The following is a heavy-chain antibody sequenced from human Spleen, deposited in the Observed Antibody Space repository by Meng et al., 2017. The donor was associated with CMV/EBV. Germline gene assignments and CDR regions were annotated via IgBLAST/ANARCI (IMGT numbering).Heavy chain of an antibody. Sequence: EPAQGLVGPSKALSLTGSVPGGSISTSGYYWGWPRQPPGKGLEWIGSIGHSGFTYYTPSLKSRVTVSIDTSRNQFSLWLTSVTAADTAVYYCVRSSAWVRTGFDPWGQGTLVTVSS. J-gene: IGHJ5*02. CDR2: IGHSGFT. CDR3: VRSSAWVRTGFDP. CDR1: GGSISTSGYY. V-gene: IGHV4-39*01. D-gene: IGHD6-19*01.